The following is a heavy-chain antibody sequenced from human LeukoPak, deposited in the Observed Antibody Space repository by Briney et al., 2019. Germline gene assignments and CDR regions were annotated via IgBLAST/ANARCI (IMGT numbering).Heavy chain of an antibody. CDR1: GYTLTELS. CDR3: ATVHIGSGRSHFTQSYYYYGTNV. J-gene: IGHJ6*02. V-gene: IGHV1-24*01. Sequence: GASVKVSCKASGYTLTELSMHWVRQAPGKGLEWMGGFDPEDGETIYAQKFQGRVTMTEDTSTDTAYMELSSLRSEDTTVYYCATVHIGSGRSHFTQSYYYYGTNVWSQGTTVTVSS. CDR2: FDPEDGET. D-gene: IGHD3-10*01.